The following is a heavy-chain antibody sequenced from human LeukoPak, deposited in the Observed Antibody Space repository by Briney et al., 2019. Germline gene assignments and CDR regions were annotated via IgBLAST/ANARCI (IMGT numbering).Heavy chain of an antibody. Sequence: SETLSLTCTVSGGSISSGDYYWSWIRQPPGKGLEWIGYIYYSGSTYYNPSLKSRVTISVDTSRNQFSLKLSSVTAADTAVYYCARGYGSGWVDYWGQGTLVTVSS. J-gene: IGHJ4*02. CDR2: IYYSGST. D-gene: IGHD3-10*01. V-gene: IGHV4-30-4*01. CDR3: ARGYGSGWVDY. CDR1: GGSISSGDYY.